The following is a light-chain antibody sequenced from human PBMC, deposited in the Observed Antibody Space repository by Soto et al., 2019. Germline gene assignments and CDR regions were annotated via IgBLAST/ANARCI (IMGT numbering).Light chain of an antibody. J-gene: IGLJ1*01. CDR2: EVS. CDR1: SSDGGGYNY. Sequence: SVLTQPASVSGSPGQSITISCTGTSSDGGGYNYVSWYQQHPGKAPKLMIYEVSNRPSGVSNRFSGSKSGNTASLTISGLQAEDEADYYCSSYTSSSTLFGTGTKVTVL. V-gene: IGLV2-14*01. CDR3: SSYTSSSTL.